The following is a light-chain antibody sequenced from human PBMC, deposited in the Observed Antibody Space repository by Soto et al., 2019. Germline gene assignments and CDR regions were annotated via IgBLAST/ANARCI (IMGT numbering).Light chain of an antibody. CDR2: RAS. V-gene: IGKV1-5*03. Sequence: DMQMTQSPSTLSASVGDRVTITCRASQNIVDWLAWYQQKPGKAPKLLVYRASSLDSGVPSRFSGSGSGTEFTLTISSLQPYDFATYYCQQYDSFRNFGGGTKVQMK. CDR3: QQYDSFRN. CDR1: QNIVDW. J-gene: IGKJ4*01.